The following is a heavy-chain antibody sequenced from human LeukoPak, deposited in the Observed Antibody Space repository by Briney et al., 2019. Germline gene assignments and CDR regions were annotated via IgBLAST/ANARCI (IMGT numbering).Heavy chain of an antibody. CDR1: GFTFSDYY. D-gene: IGHD3-22*01. V-gene: IGHV3-33*06. CDR2: IWYDGSNK. J-gene: IGHJ4*02. Sequence: GGSLRLSCAASGFTFSDYYMSWIRQAPGKGLEWVAVIWYDGSNKYYADSVKGRFTISRDNSKNTLYLQMNSLRAEDTALYYCAKGPNFGSSGYHFDYWGQGTLVTVSS. CDR3: AKGPNFGSSGYHFDY.